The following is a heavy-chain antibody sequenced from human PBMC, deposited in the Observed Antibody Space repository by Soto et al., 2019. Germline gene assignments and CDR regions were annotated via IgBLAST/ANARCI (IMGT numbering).Heavy chain of an antibody. V-gene: IGHV2-5*01. CDR1: GFSLRNSGVG. Sequence: SGPTLVNPTPTLTLTCIFSGFSLRNSGVGVGWIRQPPGKALEWLGFIYWNDDKRYSPSLKSRLTITQDTSKNQVVLTMTNMDPVDTATYYCAKSGSSGWYGWFDPWGQGTLVTVS. J-gene: IGHJ5*02. CDR2: IYWNDDK. CDR3: AKSGSSGWYGWFDP. D-gene: IGHD6-19*01.